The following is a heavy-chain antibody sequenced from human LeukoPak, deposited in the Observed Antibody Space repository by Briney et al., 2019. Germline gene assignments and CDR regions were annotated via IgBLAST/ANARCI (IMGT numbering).Heavy chain of an antibody. CDR1: GFTFSSYA. CDR2: ISGSGGST. Sequence: GGSLRLSCAASGFTFSSYAMSWVRQAPGKGLEWVSAISGSGGSTYYADSVKGRFTISRDNAKNSLYLQMNSLRAEDTAVYYCAREDTAMVAGLDYWGQGTLVTVSS. D-gene: IGHD5-18*01. CDR3: AREDTAMVAGLDY. J-gene: IGHJ4*02. V-gene: IGHV3-23*01.